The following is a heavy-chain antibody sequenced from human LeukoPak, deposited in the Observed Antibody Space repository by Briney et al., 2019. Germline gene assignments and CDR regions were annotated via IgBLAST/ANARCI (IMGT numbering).Heavy chain of an antibody. CDR3: AREYGSGWYQLRDWYFDL. CDR1: GFTVSSNY. V-gene: IGHV3-53*01. CDR2: IYSGGST. Sequence: GGSLRLSCAASGFTVSSNYMSWVRQAPGKGLEWVSVIYSGGSTYYADSVKGRFTISRDNSKNTLYLQMNSLRAEDTAVYYCAREYGSGWYQLRDWYFDLWGRGTLVTVSS. D-gene: IGHD6-19*01. J-gene: IGHJ2*01.